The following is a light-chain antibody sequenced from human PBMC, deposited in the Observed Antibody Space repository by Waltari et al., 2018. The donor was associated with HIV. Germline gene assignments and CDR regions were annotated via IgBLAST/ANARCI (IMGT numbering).Light chain of an antibody. CDR1: NIGSKS. V-gene: IGLV3-21*04. CDR3: QVWDSSNDHVV. J-gene: IGLJ3*02. Sequence: SFVLTQPPSLSVAPGTTATISCGGSNIGSKSVHWYKQLPGQAPVLVVRFNSDRPSGIPDRFSGSNSGHTATLTITSVEAGDEADYYCQVWDSSNDHVVFGGGTELTVL. CDR2: FNS.